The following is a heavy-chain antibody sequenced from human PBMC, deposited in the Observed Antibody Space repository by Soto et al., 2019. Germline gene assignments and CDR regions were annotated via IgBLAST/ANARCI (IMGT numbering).Heavy chain of an antibody. CDR3: ARAGLLGDFDF. D-gene: IGHD2-21*01. CDR2: ISYDGSSS. Sequence: GGSLRLSCAASQFIFSDYWMHWVRQVPGKGLEWVARISYDGSSSESADSVKGRFSISRDNAENMLYLQMNSLRDDDTAIYYCARAGLLGDFDFWGRGALVTVSS. J-gene: IGHJ4*02. V-gene: IGHV3-74*03. CDR1: QFIFSDYW.